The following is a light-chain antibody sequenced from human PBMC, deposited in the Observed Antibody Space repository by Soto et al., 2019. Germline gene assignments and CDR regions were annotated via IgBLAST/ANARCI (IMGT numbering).Light chain of an antibody. V-gene: IGLV2-14*01. CDR1: SSDLGVYNY. J-gene: IGLJ1*01. CDR2: AVS. Sequence: QSALTQPASVSGSPGQSITISCTGTSSDLGVYNYVSWYQLHPGKAPKLMIYAVSTRTSGVSNRFSGSKSGTTASLTISGLQAEDEADYYCSSHNPIGTRQIFGPGTKLTVL. CDR3: SSHNPIGTRQI.